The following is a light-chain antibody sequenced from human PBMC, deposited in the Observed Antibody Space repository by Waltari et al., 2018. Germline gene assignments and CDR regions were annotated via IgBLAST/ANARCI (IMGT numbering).Light chain of an antibody. CDR2: RKN. J-gene: IGLJ3*02. Sequence: QSALTQPPSASGTPGQRVPLSCSGSNSNIGSNTGNWYQPPPGTAPKLLICRKNEGPSGVPDRFSCSKSGTSASRASNGLRSEDEADYFCAAWDGSLDGPVFGGGTKVTVL. CDR3: AAWDGSLDGPV. CDR1: NSNIGSNT. V-gene: IGLV1-44*01.